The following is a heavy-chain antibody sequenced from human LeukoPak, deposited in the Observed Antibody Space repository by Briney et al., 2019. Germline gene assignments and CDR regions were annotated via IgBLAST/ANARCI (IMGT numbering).Heavy chain of an antibody. CDR1: GDSISSGNFY. D-gene: IGHD4-17*01. J-gene: IGHJ4*02. V-gene: IGHV4-39*01. CDR2: IYYNGIT. Sequence: SETLSLTCTVSGDSISSGNFYWGWIRQPPGKELQWIGSIYYNGITHYNPSLESRVTISADTSTNESSLKLRSVTAADTAMYYCARDHGDFVQHDWGQGTLVTVSS. CDR3: ARDHGDFVQHD.